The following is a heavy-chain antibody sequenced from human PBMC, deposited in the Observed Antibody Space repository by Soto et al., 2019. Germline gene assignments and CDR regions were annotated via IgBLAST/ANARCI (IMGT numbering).Heavy chain of an antibody. Sequence: VHRIIQTPGKGLEWVSYIGLGSSTKYYADSVEGRFTISRDNAKNSLYLQMNSLRAEDTAVYYCARDQLYYNDISGRPLNAFDVWGQGTMVTVSS. D-gene: IGHD3-22*01. V-gene: IGHV3-48*01. J-gene: IGHJ3*01. CDR2: IGLGSSTK. CDR3: ARDQLYYNDISGRPLNAFDV.